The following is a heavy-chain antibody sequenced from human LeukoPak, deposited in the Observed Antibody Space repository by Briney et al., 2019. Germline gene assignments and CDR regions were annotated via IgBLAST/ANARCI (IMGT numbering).Heavy chain of an antibody. J-gene: IGHJ6*03. CDR3: ARGRSGFWCGYDYYMDV. Sequence: SETLSLTCAVYGGSFSGYYWSWIRLPPGKGLEWIGEINHSGSTNYNPSLKSRVTISVDTSKNQFSLKLSSVTAADTAVYYCARGRSGFWCGYDYYMDVWGKGTTVTVSS. CDR1: GGSFSGYY. D-gene: IGHD3-3*01. CDR2: INHSGST. V-gene: IGHV4-34*01.